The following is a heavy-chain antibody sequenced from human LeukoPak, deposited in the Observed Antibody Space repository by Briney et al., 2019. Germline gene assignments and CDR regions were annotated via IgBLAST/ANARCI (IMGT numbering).Heavy chain of an antibody. Sequence: SETLSLTCAVYGGSFSGYYWSWIRQPPGKGLEWIGEINHSGSTNYNPSLKSRVTISVDTSKNQFSLKLSSVTAADTAVYYCARVLWGAENWFDPWGQGTPVTVSS. J-gene: IGHJ5*02. V-gene: IGHV4-34*01. CDR3: ARVLWGAENWFDP. CDR1: GGSFSGYY. CDR2: INHSGST. D-gene: IGHD3-16*01.